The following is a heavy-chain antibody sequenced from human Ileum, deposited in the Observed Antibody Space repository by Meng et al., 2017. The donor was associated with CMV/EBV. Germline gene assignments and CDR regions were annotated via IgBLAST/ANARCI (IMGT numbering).Heavy chain of an antibody. CDR2: SNPNSGGT. V-gene: IGHV1-2*02. D-gene: IGHD3-22*01. Sequence: TFTGYYMHWVRQAPGQGLEWMGWSNPNSGGTNYAQKFQGRVTMTRDTSISTAYMELSRLRSDDTAVYYCARGGMIVVVIPPGDWFDPWGQGTLVTVSS. CDR1: TFTGYY. J-gene: IGHJ5*02. CDR3: ARGGMIVVVIPPGDWFDP.